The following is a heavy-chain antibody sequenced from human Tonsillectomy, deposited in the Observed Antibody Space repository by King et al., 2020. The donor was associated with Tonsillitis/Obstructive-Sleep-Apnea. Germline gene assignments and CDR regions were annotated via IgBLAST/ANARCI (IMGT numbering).Heavy chain of an antibody. V-gene: IGHV3-9*01. CDR1: GFTFDDYA. D-gene: IGHD1-20*01. J-gene: IGHJ6*03. Sequence: QLVQSGGGLVQPGGSLRLSCAASGFTFDDYAMHWVRQPPGKGLEWVSGISWNSDTIDYADSVRGRFTISRDNAKNSLYLQMNSLMTEDTALYYCAKDGNWNYFYYYNMDVWGKGTTVTVSS. CDR3: AKDGNWNYFYYYNMDV. CDR2: ISWNSDTI.